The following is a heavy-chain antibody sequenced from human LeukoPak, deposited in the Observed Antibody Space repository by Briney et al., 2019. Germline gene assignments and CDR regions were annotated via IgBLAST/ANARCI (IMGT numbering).Heavy chain of an antibody. D-gene: IGHD3-9*01. CDR3: ATLYDILTGEDY. V-gene: IGHV4-39*07. J-gene: IGHJ4*02. CDR1: GGSISSANYY. CDR2: VYYSGST. Sequence: SETLSLTCTVSGGSISSANYYWAWIRQPPGKGLEWIGDVYYSGSTNYNPSLKSRVTISVDTSKNQFSLKLSSVTAADTAVYYCATLYDILTGEDYWGQGTLVTVSS.